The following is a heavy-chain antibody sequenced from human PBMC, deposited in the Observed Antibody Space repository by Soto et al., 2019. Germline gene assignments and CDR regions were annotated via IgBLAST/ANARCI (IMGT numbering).Heavy chain of an antibody. Sequence: PSETLSLTCTVSGGSISSGGYYWSWIRQHPGKGLEWIGYIYYSGSTYYNPSLKSRVTISVDTSKNQFSLKLSSVTAADTPVYYCARGYHGEVDYWGQGTLVTVSS. D-gene: IGHD4-17*01. CDR2: IYYSGST. V-gene: IGHV4-31*03. CDR3: ARGYHGEVDY. CDR1: GGSISSGGYY. J-gene: IGHJ4*02.